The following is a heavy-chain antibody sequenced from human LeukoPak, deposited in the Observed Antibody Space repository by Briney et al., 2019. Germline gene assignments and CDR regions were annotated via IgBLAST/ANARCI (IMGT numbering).Heavy chain of an antibody. V-gene: IGHV3-21*01. CDR2: ISSSSSYI. CDR3: AREGGYSGYDMDY. Sequence: PGGSLRLSCAASGFTFSSYSMNWVRQAPGKGLEWVSSISSSSSYIYYADSVKGRFTISRDNAKNSLYLQMNSLRAEDTAVYNCAREGGYSGYDMDYWGQGTLVTVSS. CDR1: GFTFSSYS. D-gene: IGHD5-12*01. J-gene: IGHJ4*02.